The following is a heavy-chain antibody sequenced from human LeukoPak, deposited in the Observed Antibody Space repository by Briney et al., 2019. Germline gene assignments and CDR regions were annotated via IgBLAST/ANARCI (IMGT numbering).Heavy chain of an antibody. CDR2: IYHSGTT. J-gene: IGHJ6*03. V-gene: IGHV4-38-2*02. CDR1: GYSISSGFY. CDR3: ARDGGSGYATYYYMDV. Sequence: SETLSLTCAVSGYSISSGFYWGWIRQPPGKGLEWTGSIYHSGTTYYNPSLKSRVTISVDTSKNQFSLKLTSVTAADTAVYYCARDGGSGYATYYYMDVCGKGTTVTVSS. D-gene: IGHD5-12*01.